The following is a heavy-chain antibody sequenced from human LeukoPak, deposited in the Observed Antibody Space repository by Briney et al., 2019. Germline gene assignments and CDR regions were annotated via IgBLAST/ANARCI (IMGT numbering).Heavy chain of an antibody. CDR2: ISYDGSKK. CDR1: GFTFSRHG. V-gene: IGHV3-30-3*01. J-gene: IGHJ4*02. CDR3: AGLWFGDRPPFDH. Sequence: GGSLRLSCAASGFTFSRHGIHWVRQAPGKGLEWVTTISYDGSKKYYADSVKGRFTISRDNAKNSLYLQMDSLRAEDTAVYYCAGLWFGDRPPFDHWGQGTLVTVSS. D-gene: IGHD3-10*01.